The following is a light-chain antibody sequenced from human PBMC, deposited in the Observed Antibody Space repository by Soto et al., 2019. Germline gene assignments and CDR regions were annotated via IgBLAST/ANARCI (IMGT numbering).Light chain of an antibody. J-gene: IGKJ5*01. Sequence: ESVFAESPDPLSVSRGERATLSWRASQSVSSSFLAWYQQKVGQAPRLLIYGASSRATGTPDRFSGSGSGTDFTLTISRLEPEDFAVYYCQQYGSSPRTFGQGTRLEIK. V-gene: IGKV3-20*01. CDR2: GAS. CDR3: QQYGSSPRT. CDR1: QSVSSSF.